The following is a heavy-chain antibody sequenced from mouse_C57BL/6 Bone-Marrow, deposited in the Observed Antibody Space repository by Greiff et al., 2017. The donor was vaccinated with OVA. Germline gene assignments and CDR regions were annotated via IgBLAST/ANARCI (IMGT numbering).Heavy chain of an antibody. J-gene: IGHJ3*01. CDR2: IDPSDSYT. Sequence: QVQLQQPGAELVMPGASVKLSCKASGYTFTSYWMHWVKQRPGQGLEWIGEIDPSDSYTNYNQKFKGKSTLTVDKSSSTAYMQLSSLTSEDSAVYYCARGGELGTAQAPFAYWGQGTLVTVSA. CDR3: ARGGELGTAQAPFAY. D-gene: IGHD3-2*02. CDR1: GYTFTSYW. V-gene: IGHV1-69*01.